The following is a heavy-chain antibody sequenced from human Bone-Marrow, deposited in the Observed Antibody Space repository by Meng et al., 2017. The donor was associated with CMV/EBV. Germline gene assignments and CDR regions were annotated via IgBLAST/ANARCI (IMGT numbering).Heavy chain of an antibody. CDR2: IYYSGST. J-gene: IGHJ4*02. CDR1: GGSISSSSYY. V-gene: IGHV4-39*07. CDR3: ARISSSSRPNFEY. D-gene: IGHD6-6*01. Sequence: SETLSLTCTVSGGSISSSSYYWGWIRQPPGKGLEWIGSIYYSGSTYYNPSLRSRVTMSLDTSKNQFSLELSYVTAADTALYYCARISSSSRPNFEYWGQGTLVTVSS.